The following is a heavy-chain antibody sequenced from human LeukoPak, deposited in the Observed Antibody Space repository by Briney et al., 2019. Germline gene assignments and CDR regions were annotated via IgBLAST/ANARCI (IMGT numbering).Heavy chain of an antibody. CDR3: ARDYYYDSSGYCDY. CDR2: ISSSGSTI. D-gene: IGHD3-22*01. Sequence: GGSLRLSCAASGFSFTAYSMNWVRQAPGKGLEWVSYISSSGSTIYYADSVKGRFTISRDNAKNSLYLQMNSLRAEDTAVYYCARDYYYDSSGYCDYWGQGTLVTVSS. V-gene: IGHV3-48*04. CDR1: GFSFTAYS. J-gene: IGHJ4*02.